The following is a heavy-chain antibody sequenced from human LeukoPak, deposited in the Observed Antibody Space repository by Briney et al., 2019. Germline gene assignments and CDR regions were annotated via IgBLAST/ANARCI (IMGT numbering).Heavy chain of an antibody. D-gene: IGHD6-6*01. J-gene: IGHJ6*03. Sequence: PSETLSLTCTVSGGSISSSSYYWGWIRQPPGKGLEWIGSIYYSGSTYYNPSLKSRVTISVDTSKNQFSLKLSSVTAADTAVYYCARARAARGVYYYYYMDVWGKGTTVTVSS. V-gene: IGHV4-39*07. CDR3: ARARAARGVYYYYYMDV. CDR1: GGSISSSSYY. CDR2: IYYSGST.